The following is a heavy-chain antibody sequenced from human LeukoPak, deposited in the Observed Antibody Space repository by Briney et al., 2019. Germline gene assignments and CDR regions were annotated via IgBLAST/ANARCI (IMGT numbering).Heavy chain of an antibody. J-gene: IGHJ4*02. V-gene: IGHV3-53*04. Sequence: GGSLRLSCAASGFTVSSNYMSWVRQAPGKGLAWVSVIYSGGSTYYSDSVKGRFTISRHNSKNTLYLQMNSLRAEDTAVYYCARNIVVVPAATRRRRPNEYYFDYWGQGTLVTVSS. CDR1: GFTVSSNY. CDR3: ARNIVVVPAATRRRRPNEYYFDY. D-gene: IGHD2-2*01. CDR2: IYSGGST.